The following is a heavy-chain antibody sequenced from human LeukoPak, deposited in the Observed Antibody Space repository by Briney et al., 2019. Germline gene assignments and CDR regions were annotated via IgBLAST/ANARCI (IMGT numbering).Heavy chain of an antibody. CDR1: GYTFTGYY. CDR2: INPNSGGT. CDR3: AGTNSGWQSPTDY. D-gene: IGHD6-19*01. V-gene: IGHV1-2*02. Sequence: ASVKVSCKASGYTFTGYYMHWVRQAPGQGLEWMGWINPNSGGTNYAQKFQGRVTMTRDTSISTAYMELSRLRSDDTAVCYCAGTNSGWQSPTDYWGQGTLVTVSS. J-gene: IGHJ4*02.